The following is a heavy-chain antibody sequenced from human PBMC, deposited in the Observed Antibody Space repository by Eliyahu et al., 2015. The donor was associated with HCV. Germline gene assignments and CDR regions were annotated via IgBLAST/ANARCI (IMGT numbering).Heavy chain of an antibody. D-gene: IGHD3-10*01. Sequence: QATLKESGPALVXPTETLTLTCXVXGFXLSDAVMGVSWIRXPPGKAXEWXAHIFSXGEKSYHPSLKNRLTISKDTSKSQVVLTMANMDPVDTATYYCTRILHRXGYEPXDYWGPGALVTVSS. CDR2: IFSXGEK. CDR1: GFXLSDAVMG. J-gene: IGHJ4*02. CDR3: TRILHRXGYEPXDY. V-gene: IGHV2-26*01.